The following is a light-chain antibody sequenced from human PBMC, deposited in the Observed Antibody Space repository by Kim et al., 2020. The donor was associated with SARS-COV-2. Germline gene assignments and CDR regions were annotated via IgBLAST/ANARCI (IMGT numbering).Light chain of an antibody. V-gene: IGKV4-1*01. CDR2: WAS. CDR1: KSVLFSSNNKNY. CDR3: QQYYSTPIT. J-gene: IGKJ5*01. Sequence: ATINCKSSKSVLFSSNNKNYFAWYQQKPGQPTKLLIYWASTRESGVPDRFSGSGSGTDFTLTISSLQAEDVAVYYCQQYYSTPITFGQGTRLEIK.